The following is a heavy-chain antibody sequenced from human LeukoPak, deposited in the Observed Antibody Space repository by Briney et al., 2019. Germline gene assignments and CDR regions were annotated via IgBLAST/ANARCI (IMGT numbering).Heavy chain of an antibody. D-gene: IGHD6-19*01. CDR1: GYSISRGSF. CDR3: ARSLIAVGTPGFDY. CDR2: IYHSGSS. V-gene: IGHV4-38-2*01. J-gene: IGHJ4*02. Sequence: SETLSLTCAVSGYSISRGSFWGWIRQPPGKGLEWIGSIYHSGSSYFNSSLKSRVTISVDTSKNQFYLNLTAVTAADTAVYYCARSLIAVGTPGFDYWGQGTLVTVSS.